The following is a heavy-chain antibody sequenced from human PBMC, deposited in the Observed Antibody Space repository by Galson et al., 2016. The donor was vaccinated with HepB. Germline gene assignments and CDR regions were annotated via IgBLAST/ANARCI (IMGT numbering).Heavy chain of an antibody. D-gene: IGHD3-22*01. CDR2: IIPFFRTT. Sequence: SVKVSCKASGGTFSSYVITWVRQAPGQGLECLGGIIPFFRTTNYVQKFQGRITITQDESTGTAYMELSSLRSEDTALYYVAGGNDSNGYFFESWGQGTLVTVSS. J-gene: IGHJ4*02. V-gene: IGHV1-69*13. CDR3: AGGNDSNGYFFES. CDR1: GGTFSSYV.